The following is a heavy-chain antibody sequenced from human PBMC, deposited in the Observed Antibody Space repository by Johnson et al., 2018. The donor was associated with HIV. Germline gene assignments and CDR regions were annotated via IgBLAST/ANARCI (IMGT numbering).Heavy chain of an antibody. Sequence: QVQLVESGGGVVQPGRSLRLSCAASGFTFSSYAMHWVRQAPGKGLEWVAVISYDGSNKDYADSVKGRFTISRDNSKNTLYLQMNSLRAEDTAVYYCAKCIWGSSLIDAFDIWGQGTRVTVSS. D-gene: IGHD6-13*01. J-gene: IGHJ3*02. V-gene: IGHV3-30*18. CDR3: AKCIWGSSLIDAFDI. CDR1: GFTFSSYA. CDR2: ISYDGSNK.